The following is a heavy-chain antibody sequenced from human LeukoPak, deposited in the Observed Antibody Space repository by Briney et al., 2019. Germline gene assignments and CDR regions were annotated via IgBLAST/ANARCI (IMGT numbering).Heavy chain of an antibody. D-gene: IGHD2-21*02. CDR1: GYSFSSYW. J-gene: IGHJ4*02. V-gene: IGHV5-51*01. CDR2: IYPGDSDT. CDR3: AKHGVTWTYTKEFDY. Sequence: GESLKISCKGSGYSFSSYWIGWGRQMPGKGLEWMGIIYPGDSDTRYSPSFEGQVTISAEKSISTAYLQWSSLKASDTAMYYCAKHGVTWTYTKEFDYWGQGTLVTVSS.